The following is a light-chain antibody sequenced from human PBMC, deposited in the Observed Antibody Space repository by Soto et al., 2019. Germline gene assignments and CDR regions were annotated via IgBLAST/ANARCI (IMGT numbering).Light chain of an antibody. J-gene: IGLJ1*01. CDR3: SSYTSSSTLYV. CDR2: DVS. V-gene: IGLV2-14*01. Sequence: QSALTQPASVSGSPGQSITISCTGTSSDVGGYNYVSWYQQHPGKAPKLMIYDVSNRPSGVSNRFSGSKSGNTASLTISGLQAEDEADSYCSSYTSSSTLYVFGTGTKVTV. CDR1: SSDVGGYNY.